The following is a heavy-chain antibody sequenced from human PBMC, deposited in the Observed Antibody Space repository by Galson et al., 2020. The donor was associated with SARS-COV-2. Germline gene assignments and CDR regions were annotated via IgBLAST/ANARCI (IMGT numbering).Heavy chain of an antibody. CDR2: LSGSGGST. D-gene: IGHD3-22*01. Sequence: LSLTCAASGFTFSSYAMSSVRQAPGKGLECVSALSGSGGSTYYADCVKGRFTISRDNSKNTLYLQMNSLRAEDTAVYYCAKGGGHSITMMGVVLYYVDFWVQGTLVTFSA. CDR3: AKGGGHSITMMGVVLYYVDF. CDR1: GFTFSSYA. J-gene: IGHJ4*02. V-gene: IGHV3-23*01.